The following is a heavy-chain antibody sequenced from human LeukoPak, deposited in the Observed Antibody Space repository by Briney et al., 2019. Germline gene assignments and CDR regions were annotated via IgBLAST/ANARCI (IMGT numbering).Heavy chain of an antibody. V-gene: IGHV3-7*01. CDR1: GFTFSNYA. D-gene: IGHD1-26*01. CDR3: ARARGSYGYFFDY. Sequence: GGSLRLSCAASGFTFSNYAMSWVRQAPGKGLEWVANIKQDGSEKYYVDSVEGRFTISRDNAKNSLYLQMNSLRAEDTAVYYCARARGSYGYFFDYWGQGSLVTVSS. J-gene: IGHJ4*02. CDR2: IKQDGSEK.